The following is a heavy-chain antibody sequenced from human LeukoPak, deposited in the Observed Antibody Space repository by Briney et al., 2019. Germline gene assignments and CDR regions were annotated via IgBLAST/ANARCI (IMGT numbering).Heavy chain of an antibody. J-gene: IGHJ6*03. CDR3: ARGVVPGRNYYYYMDV. CDR1: GGSISSYY. V-gene: IGHV4-59*12. CDR2: IYYSGST. D-gene: IGHD2-2*01. Sequence: SETLSLTCTVSGGSISSYYWSWIRQPPGKGLEWIGYIYYSGSTNYNPSLKIRLTISVDTSKNQFSLKLSSVTAADTAVYYCARGVVPGRNYYYYMDVWGKGTTVTVPS.